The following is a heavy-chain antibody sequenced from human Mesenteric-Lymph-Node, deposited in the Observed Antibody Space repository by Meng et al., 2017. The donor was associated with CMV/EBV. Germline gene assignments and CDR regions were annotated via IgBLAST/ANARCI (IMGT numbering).Heavy chain of an antibody. CDR2: IYYSGST. D-gene: IGHD3-3*01. CDR1: GGSVSSGSYY. J-gene: IGHJ5*02. V-gene: IGHV4-61*01. Sequence: GSLRLSCTVSGGSVSSGSYYWSWIRQPPGKGLEWIGYIYYSGSTNYNPSLKSRVTISVDTSKNQFSLKLSSVSAADTAVYYCARRQTFWSGALLPNWFDPWGQGTLVTVSS. CDR3: ARRQTFWSGALLPNWFDP.